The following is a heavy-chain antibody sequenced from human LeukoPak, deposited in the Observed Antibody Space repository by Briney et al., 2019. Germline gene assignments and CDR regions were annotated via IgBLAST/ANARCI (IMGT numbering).Heavy chain of an antibody. CDR1: GFTFGSFA. J-gene: IGHJ4*02. Sequence: GSLRLSCEASGFTFGSFAMYWVRQAPGKGLDWIAGIFGSGGSPHYADSVKGRFTISRDNSKNTVYLQINSLRAEDTAVYYCGKTTAGYSSGQKPAWPVDYWGQGTLVTVSS. V-gene: IGHV3-23*01. CDR3: GKTTAGYSSGQKPAWPVDY. CDR2: IFGSGGSP. D-gene: IGHD5-18*01.